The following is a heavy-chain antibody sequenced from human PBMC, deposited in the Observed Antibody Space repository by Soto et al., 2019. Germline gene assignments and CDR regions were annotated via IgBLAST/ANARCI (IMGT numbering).Heavy chain of an antibody. J-gene: IGHJ6*02. V-gene: IGHV1-2*04. CDR3: ARGGRAVAGPSQSYGMDV. CDR1: GYTFTGYY. D-gene: IGHD6-19*01. Sequence: ASVKVSCKASGYTFTGYYMHWVRQAPGQGLEWMGWINPNSGGTNYAQKFQGWVTMTRDTSISTAYMELSRLRSDDTAVYYCARGGRAVAGPSQSYGMDVWGQGTTVTVSS. CDR2: INPNSGGT.